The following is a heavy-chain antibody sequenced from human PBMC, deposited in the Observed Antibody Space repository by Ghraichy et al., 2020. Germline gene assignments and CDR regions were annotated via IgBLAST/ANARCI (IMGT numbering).Heavy chain of an antibody. D-gene: IGHD5-12*01. Sequence: SETLSLTCTVSGDSINSYYWSWIRQPAGKELEWIGRFYTSGSTDYNPSLKSRVTMSVDTSKNQFSLNLSSVTAADTAIYYCAKNSRSGYDFDYWGQGTLVTVSS. J-gene: IGHJ4*02. V-gene: IGHV4-4*07. CDR1: GDSINSYY. CDR2: FYTSGST. CDR3: AKNSRSGYDFDY.